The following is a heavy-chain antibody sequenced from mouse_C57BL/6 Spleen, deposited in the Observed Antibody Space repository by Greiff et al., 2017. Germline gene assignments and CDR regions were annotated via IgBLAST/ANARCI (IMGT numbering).Heavy chain of an antibody. J-gene: IGHJ4*01. CDR3: ARRWVYGSSYVGYAMDY. Sequence: QVQLQQPGAELVKPGASVKMSCKASGYTFTSYWITWVKQRPGQGLEWIGDIYPGSGSTNYNEKFKSKATLTVDKTSSTAYMQLSSLTSEDSAVYYCARRWVYGSSYVGYAMDYWGQGTSVTVSS. CDR1: GYTFTSYW. CDR2: IYPGSGST. V-gene: IGHV1-55*01. D-gene: IGHD1-1*01.